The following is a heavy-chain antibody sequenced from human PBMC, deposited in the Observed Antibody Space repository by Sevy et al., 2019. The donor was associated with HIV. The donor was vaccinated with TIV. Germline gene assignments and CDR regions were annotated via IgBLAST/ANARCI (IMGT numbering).Heavy chain of an antibody. CDR1: GFIFTNYA. V-gene: IGHV3-23*01. Sequence: GESLKISCAASGFIFTNYAMNWVRQAPGKGLDWVSSVSVTGRSTYYADSVEGRFTISRDNSKSTLYLQMNSLRADDTAVYYCAKGYCSGGSCPRDYYYYGMDVWGQGTTVTVSS. CDR2: VSVTGRST. D-gene: IGHD2-15*01. CDR3: AKGYCSGGSCPRDYYYYGMDV. J-gene: IGHJ6*02.